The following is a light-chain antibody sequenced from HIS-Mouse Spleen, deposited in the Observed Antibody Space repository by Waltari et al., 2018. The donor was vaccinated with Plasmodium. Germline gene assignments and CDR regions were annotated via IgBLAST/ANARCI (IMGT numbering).Light chain of an antibody. V-gene: IGLV2-14*03. CDR3: SSYTSSSTLV. Sequence: QSALTQPASVSGSPGQSITISCTGTSSDVGGYNYVSWYQQHPGKAPKRMIYDVSNRPSGGSNRFSGSKSGNTASLTISGLQAEDEAEYYCSSYTSSSTLVFGGGTKLTVL. J-gene: IGLJ2*01. CDR2: DVS. CDR1: SSDVGGYNY.